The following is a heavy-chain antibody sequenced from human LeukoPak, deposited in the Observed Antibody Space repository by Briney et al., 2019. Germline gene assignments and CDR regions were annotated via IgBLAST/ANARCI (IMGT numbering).Heavy chain of an antibody. V-gene: IGHV3-7*01. J-gene: IGHJ4*02. CDR2: IKEDGSEE. CDR3: ARDRPAAYYDSSGYYFPLYYDY. CDR1: RFTFSGYW. D-gene: IGHD3-22*01. Sequence: GGSLGLSCVDSRFTFSGYWMSWVRQAPGKGLEWVANIKEDGSEEYYVDSVTGRFTISRDNAKNSLYLQMNSLRAEDTAVYYCARDRPAAYYDSSGYYFPLYYDYWGQGTLVTVSS.